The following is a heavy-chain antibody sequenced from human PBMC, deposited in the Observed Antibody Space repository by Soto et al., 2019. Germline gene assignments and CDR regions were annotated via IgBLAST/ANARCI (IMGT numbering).Heavy chain of an antibody. V-gene: IGHV3-30-3*01. CDR2: ISYDGSNK. D-gene: IGHD1-7*01. CDR1: GFTFSSYA. J-gene: IGHJ4*02. CDR3: ARALGITGATEYFDY. Sequence: PGGSLRLSCAASGFTFSSYAMHWVRQAPGKGLEWVAVISYDGSNKYYADSVKGRFTISRDNSKNTLYLQMNSLRAEDTAVYYCARALGITGATEYFDYCGPGTLVTVSS.